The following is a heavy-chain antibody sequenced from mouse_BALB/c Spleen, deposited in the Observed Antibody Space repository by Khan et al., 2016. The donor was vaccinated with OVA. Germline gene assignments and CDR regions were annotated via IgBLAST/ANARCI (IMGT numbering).Heavy chain of an antibody. D-gene: IGHD1-1*01. CDR3: ARAYYYGAWFAY. Sequence: QVQLKESGPGLVAPSQSLSITCTVSGFSLTTYGVHWVRQPPGKGLEWLGVIWAGGSTNYNSALMSRLSISKDNSKSQAFLIMNSLQTDDTAMYYCARAYYYGAWFAYWGQGTLVTVSA. CDR2: IWAGGST. CDR1: GFSLTTYG. J-gene: IGHJ3*01. V-gene: IGHV2-9*02.